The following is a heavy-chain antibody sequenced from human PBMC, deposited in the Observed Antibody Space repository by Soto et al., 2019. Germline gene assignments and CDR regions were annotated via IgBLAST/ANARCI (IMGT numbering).Heavy chain of an antibody. J-gene: IGHJ6*03. Sequence: GGSLRLSCAASGFTFSSHGMHWVRQAPGKGLEWVSLIWYDGSDKYFADSVKGRFTISRDNSKNTLYLQMNSLRAEDTAVYYCARGSWYYYYYMDVWGKGTTVTVSS. CDR2: IWYDGSDK. V-gene: IGHV3-33*01. CDR1: GFTFSSHG. D-gene: IGHD1-26*01. CDR3: ARGSWYYYYYMDV.